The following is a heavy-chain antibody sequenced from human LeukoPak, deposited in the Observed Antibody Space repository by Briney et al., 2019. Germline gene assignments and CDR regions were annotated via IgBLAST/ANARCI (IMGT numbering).Heavy chain of an antibody. D-gene: IGHD3-22*01. CDR3: ARNILPYSSGYGDAFDI. V-gene: IGHV4-59*01. Sequence: PSETLSLICTVSGGSISSYYWSWIRQPPGKGLEWIGYIYYSGSTNYNPSLKSRVTISVDTSKNQFSLKLSSVTAADTAVYYCARNILPYSSGYGDAFDIWGQGTMVTVSS. CDR1: GGSISSYY. J-gene: IGHJ3*02. CDR2: IYYSGST.